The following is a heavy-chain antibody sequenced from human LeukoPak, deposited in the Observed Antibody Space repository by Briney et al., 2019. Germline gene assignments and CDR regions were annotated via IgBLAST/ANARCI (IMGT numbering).Heavy chain of an antibody. CDR1: GGSVSTGSYY. D-gene: IGHD1-20*01. CDR2: IYYSGST. J-gene: IGHJ5*02. V-gene: IGHV4-61*01. CDR3: ARGFGITGTA. Sequence: SETLSLTCIVSGGSVSTGSYYWSWIRQPPGKGLEWIGYIYYSGSTNYNPSLKSRVTISVDTSKNQFSLKLSSVTAADTAVYYCARGFGITGTAWGQGTLVTVSS.